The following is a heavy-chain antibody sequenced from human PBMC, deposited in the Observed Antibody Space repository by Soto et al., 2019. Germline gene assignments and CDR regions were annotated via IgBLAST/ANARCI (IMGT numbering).Heavy chain of an antibody. V-gene: IGHV4-4*02. D-gene: IGHD5-18*01. CDR1: GVSISSSDW. CDR2: IYHSVST. J-gene: IGHJ4*02. CDR3: ARAEVDPAMVSFDS. Sequence: PSETLSLTCAVSGVSISSSDWWSWVRQPPGKGLEWIGEIYHSVSTNYNPSLKSRVTISVDKSKKQFSLKLSSVTAADTAVYYCARAEVDPAMVSFDSWCGGNLVTF.